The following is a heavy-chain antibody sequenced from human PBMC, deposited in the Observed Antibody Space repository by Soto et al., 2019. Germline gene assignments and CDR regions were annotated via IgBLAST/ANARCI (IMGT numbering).Heavy chain of an antibody. CDR3: ARHAAYCGGDCYSNPLDY. V-gene: IGHV4-39*01. D-gene: IGHD2-21*02. Sequence: SETLSLTCTVSGGSISSSSYYWGWIRQPPGKGLEWIGSIYYSGSTYYNPPLKSRVTISVDTSKNQFSLKLSSVTAADTAVYYCARHAAYCGGDCYSNPLDYWGQGTLVTVSS. CDR2: IYYSGST. J-gene: IGHJ4*02. CDR1: GGSISSSSYY.